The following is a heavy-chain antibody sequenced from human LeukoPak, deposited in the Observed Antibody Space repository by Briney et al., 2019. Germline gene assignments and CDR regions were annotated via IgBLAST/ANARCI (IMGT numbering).Heavy chain of an antibody. D-gene: IGHD2-2*01. CDR1: GGTFSSYA. CDR2: IIPIFGTA. J-gene: IGHJ6*03. CDR3: ASWGGPSGSSTRYYYYYYMDV. Sequence: SVKVSCKASGGTFSSYAIIWVRQAPGQGLEWMGGIIPIFGTANYAQKFQGRVTITTDESTSTAYMELSSLRSEDTAVYYCASWGGPSGSSTRYYYYYYMDVWGKGTTVTVSS. V-gene: IGHV1-69*05.